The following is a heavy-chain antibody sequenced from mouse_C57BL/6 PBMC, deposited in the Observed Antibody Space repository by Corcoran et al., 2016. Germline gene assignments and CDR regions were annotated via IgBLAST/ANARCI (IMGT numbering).Heavy chain of an antibody. CDR3: ARSNWDHAMDY. J-gene: IGHJ4*01. V-gene: IGHV1-76*01. CDR2: IYPGSGNT. Sequence: QVQLKQSGAELVRPGASVKLSCKASGYTFTDYYINWVKQRPGQGLEWIARIYPGSGNTYYNEKFKGKATLTAEKSSSTAYMQLSSLTSEDSAVYFCARSNWDHAMDYWGQGTSVTVSS. D-gene: IGHD4-1*02. CDR1: GYTFTDYY.